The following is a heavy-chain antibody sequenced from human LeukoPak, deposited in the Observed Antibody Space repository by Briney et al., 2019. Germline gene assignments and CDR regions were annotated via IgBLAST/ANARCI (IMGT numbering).Heavy chain of an antibody. CDR3: AKVWEAYCGGDCFSPFDY. V-gene: IGHV3-23*01. J-gene: IGHJ4*02. Sequence: PGGSLRHSCAASGFSFSNYPMTWVRQAPGKGLEWVSVISGSGGTTYYPDSVRGRFTISRDNSQNTLYLQMNSLRAEDTAIYYCAKVWEAYCGGDCFSPFDYWGQGTLVTVSS. D-gene: IGHD2-21*02. CDR1: GFSFSNYP. CDR2: ISGSGGTT.